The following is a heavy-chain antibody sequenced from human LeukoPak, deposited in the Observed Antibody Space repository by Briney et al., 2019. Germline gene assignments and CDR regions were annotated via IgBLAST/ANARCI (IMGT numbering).Heavy chain of an antibody. D-gene: IGHD3-3*01. V-gene: IGHV7-4-1*02. CDR2: INTNTGNP. J-gene: IGHJ5*02. Sequence: ASVKVSCKASGYTFTSYAMNWVRQAPGQGLEWMGWINTNTGNPTYAQGFTGRFVFSLDTSVSTAYLQMSSLKAEDTAVDYCARSPIFGVVTESGSYSLFDPWGQGTLVTVSS. CDR1: GYTFTSYA. CDR3: ARSPIFGVVTESGSYSLFDP.